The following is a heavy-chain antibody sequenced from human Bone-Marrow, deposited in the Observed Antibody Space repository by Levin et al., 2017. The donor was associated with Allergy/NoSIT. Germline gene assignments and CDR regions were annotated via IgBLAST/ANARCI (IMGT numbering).Heavy chain of an antibody. J-gene: IGHJ4*02. D-gene: IGHD4-17*01. V-gene: IGHV3-30-3*01. CDR3: ARVGYGDYLEL. CDR2: TSHDGGNT. CDR1: GYTFRNYA. Sequence: LGESLKISCAGSGYTFRNYAMHWVRQAPGKGLDWVAVTSHDGGNTNYADSVKGRFTVSRDNSKSTLYLQMNGLRTEDTAVYFCARVGYGDYLELWGQGTLVTVSS.